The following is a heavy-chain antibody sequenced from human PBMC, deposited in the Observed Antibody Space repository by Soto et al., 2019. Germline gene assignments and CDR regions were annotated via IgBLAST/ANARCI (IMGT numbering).Heavy chain of an antibody. J-gene: IGHJ5*02. V-gene: IGHV4-34*01. CDR3: ARHRYCSGANCYHLDNWFHP. Sequence: SETLSLTCAVYGGSFSGYYWSWIRQPPEKGLEWIATISYSGSTYYNPSLKSRVTKAVDTSKNQFSLKQSSLTASDTAVYYFARHRYCSGANCYHLDNWFHPWGQGILVTVSS. D-gene: IGHD2-15*01. CDR2: ISYSGST. CDR1: GGSFSGYY.